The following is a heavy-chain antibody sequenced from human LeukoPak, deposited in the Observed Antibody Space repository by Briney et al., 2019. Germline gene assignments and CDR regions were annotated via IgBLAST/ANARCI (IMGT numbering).Heavy chain of an antibody. V-gene: IGHV3-48*02. D-gene: IGHD3-22*01. CDR3: ARDRGYYFDY. CDR1: GFAFNTYS. Sequence: GGSLRLSCAASGFAFNTYSMNWVRQAPGKGLEWISFISSSSTTIYYTASVKGRFTTSRDNAKNSLYLQMNSLREEDTAVYYCARDRGYYFDYWGQGTLVTVSS. CDR2: ISSSSTTI. J-gene: IGHJ4*02.